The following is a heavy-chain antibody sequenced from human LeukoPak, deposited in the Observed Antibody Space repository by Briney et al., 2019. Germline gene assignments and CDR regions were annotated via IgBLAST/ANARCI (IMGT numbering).Heavy chain of an antibody. CDR2: ISNSGNTI. D-gene: IGHD4-23*01. CDR3: TRNSNIY. V-gene: IGHV3-48*03. Sequence: GGSLRLSCAAPGFIFSVYEMNWVRQAPGKGLGWVSYISNSGNTIYYADSVKGRFTISRDNAKNSLYLQRNSLRAEGTAVYYCTRNSNIYWGQRTLVTVSS. CDR1: GFIFSVYE. J-gene: IGHJ4*02.